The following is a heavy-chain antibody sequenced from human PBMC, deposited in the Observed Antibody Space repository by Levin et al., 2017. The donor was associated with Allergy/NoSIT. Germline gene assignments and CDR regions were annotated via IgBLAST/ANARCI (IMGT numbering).Heavy chain of an antibody. CDR3: AKGHRTSSDHYFDN. Sequence: GGSLRLSCAASGFNSDTFGMSWVRQAPGKGLEWVSSISGSGFTTSYADSVKGRFTISGDDSKNMLYLQMNTLRAEDTAVYYCAKGHRTSSDHYFDNWGQGTLVTVAS. J-gene: IGHJ4*02. D-gene: IGHD1-14*01. CDR2: ISGSGFTT. CDR1: GFNSDTFG. V-gene: IGHV3-23*01.